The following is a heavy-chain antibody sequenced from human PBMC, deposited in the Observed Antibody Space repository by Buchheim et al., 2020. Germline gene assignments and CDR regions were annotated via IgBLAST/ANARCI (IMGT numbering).Heavy chain of an antibody. CDR1: GGSTSPYY. J-gene: IGHJ4*02. D-gene: IGHD6-13*01. CDR3: AKVAGYFDY. CDR2: VYYSGPT. V-gene: IGHV4-59*01. Sequence: QVQLQESGPGLVKPSETLSLTCSVSGGSTSPYYWSWIRQSPGKGLEWIGYVYYSGPTNYNPSLRSRVTISIDTSTNEFSLKLSSVTAADTAVYYCAKVAGYFDYWGQG.